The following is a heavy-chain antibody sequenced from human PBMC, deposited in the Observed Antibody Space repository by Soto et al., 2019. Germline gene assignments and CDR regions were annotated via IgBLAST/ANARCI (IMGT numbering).Heavy chain of an antibody. Sequence: PSETLSLTCTVSGGSISSYYWSWIRQPPGKGLEWIGYIYSSGSANYTPSLKSRVTISVDTSKNQFSRRLSSVTAADTAVYYCARHPAVTGTAAYFDYWGQGTLVTVSS. D-gene: IGHD6-19*01. CDR1: GGSISSYY. CDR2: IYSSGSA. CDR3: ARHPAVTGTAAYFDY. V-gene: IGHV4-59*08. J-gene: IGHJ4*02.